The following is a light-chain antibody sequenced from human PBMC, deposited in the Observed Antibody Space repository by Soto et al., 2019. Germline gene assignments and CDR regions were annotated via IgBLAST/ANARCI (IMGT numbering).Light chain of an antibody. V-gene: IGKV3-20*01. CDR2: GAS. CDR1: QSVSSSY. Sequence: EIVLTQSPGTLSLSPGERATLSCRASQSVSSSYLAWYQQKPGQAPRLLIYGASSRATGIPDRFSGSGSGTDFTLTISRLETEDFAIYYCHQRQSWPRTFGQGTKVDIK. J-gene: IGKJ1*01. CDR3: HQRQSWPRT.